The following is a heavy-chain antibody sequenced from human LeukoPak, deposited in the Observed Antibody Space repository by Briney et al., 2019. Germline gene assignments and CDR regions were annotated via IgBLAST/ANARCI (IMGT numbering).Heavy chain of an antibody. CDR3: ARDLAYFDTSGRKYSWFDP. J-gene: IGHJ5*02. CDR1: GFTFSSYA. V-gene: IGHV3-7*01. CDR2: IKQDGSEK. D-gene: IGHD3-22*01. Sequence: GGSLRLSCAASGFTFSSYAMSWVRQAPGKGLEWVANIKQDGSEKYYVDSVKGRFTISRDNAKNSLYLQMNSLRAEDTAVYYCARDLAYFDTSGRKYSWFDPWGQGTLVTVSS.